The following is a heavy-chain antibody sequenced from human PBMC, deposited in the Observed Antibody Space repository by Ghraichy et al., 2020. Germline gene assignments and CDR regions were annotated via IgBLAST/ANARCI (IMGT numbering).Heavy chain of an antibody. J-gene: IGHJ6*02. CDR2: ISSSSYI. V-gene: IGHV3-21*01. Sequence: GGSLRLSCAASGFTFSSYSMNWVRQAPGKGLEWVSSISSSSYIYYADSVKGRFTISRDNAKNSLYLQMNSLRAEDTAVYYCARDKGLWPDYYYGMDVWGQGTTVTVSS. CDR3: ARDKGLWPDYYYGMDV. CDR1: GFTFSSYS. D-gene: IGHD2-21*01.